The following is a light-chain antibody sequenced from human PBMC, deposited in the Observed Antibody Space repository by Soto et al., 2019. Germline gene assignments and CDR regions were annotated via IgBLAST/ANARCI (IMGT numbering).Light chain of an antibody. J-gene: IGKJ2*01. Sequence: EIVLTQSPGSLSLSPRERATLSCRASQSVTSNHLAWYQQKPGQAPRLLIYGASMRAAGIPDRFSGSGSGTDFTLTISRLEPEDFAVYYCQQYGGSTYTFGQGTKVEIK. CDR2: GAS. CDR3: QQYGGSTYT. V-gene: IGKV3-20*01. CDR1: QSVTSNH.